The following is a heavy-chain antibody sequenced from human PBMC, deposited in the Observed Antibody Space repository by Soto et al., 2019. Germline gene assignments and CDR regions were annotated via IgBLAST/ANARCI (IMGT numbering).Heavy chain of an antibody. CDR2: IHPGESDV. CDR3: ARSGFYGSPSGWDV. Sequence: GESLKISCKGYGYTFTNFWIGWVRQMPGKGLEWMGIIHPGESDVRYNPSFRGQVTISADKDISTAYLQWSSLKASDTAMYFCARSGFYGSPSGWDVGGKGTTVTVS. V-gene: IGHV5-51*01. D-gene: IGHD3-3*01. CDR1: GYTFTNFW. J-gene: IGHJ6*03.